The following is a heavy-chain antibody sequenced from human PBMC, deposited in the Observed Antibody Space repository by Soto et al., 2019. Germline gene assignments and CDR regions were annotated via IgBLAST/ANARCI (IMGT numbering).Heavy chain of an antibody. CDR1: GGSISSGGYY. Sequence: KTSETLSLTCTVSGGSISSGGYYWSWIRQHPGKGLEWIGYIYYSGSTYYNPSLKSRVTISVDTSKNQFSLKLSSATAADTAVYYCARAAKDYCSSTSCHYSYYYGMDVWGQGTTVTVSS. CDR2: IYYSGST. J-gene: IGHJ6*02. D-gene: IGHD2-2*01. V-gene: IGHV4-31*03. CDR3: ARAAKDYCSSTSCHYSYYYGMDV.